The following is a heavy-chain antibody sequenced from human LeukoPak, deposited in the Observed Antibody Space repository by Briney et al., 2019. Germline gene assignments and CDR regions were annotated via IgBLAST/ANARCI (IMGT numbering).Heavy chain of an antibody. D-gene: IGHD5-18*01. CDR3: ARANRARGYSHGD. Sequence: PSETLSLTCNVSGGSISSGDYYWSWIRQPPGKGLEWIGYIYYSGSTYYNPSLKSRITISVDTSKNQFSLKSSSVTAADTAVYYCARANRARGYSHGDWGQGTLVTVSS. J-gene: IGHJ1*01. CDR1: GGSISSGDYY. V-gene: IGHV4-30-4*08. CDR2: IYYSGST.